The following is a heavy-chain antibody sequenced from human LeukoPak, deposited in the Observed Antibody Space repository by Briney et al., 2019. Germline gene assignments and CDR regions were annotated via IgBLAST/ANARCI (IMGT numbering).Heavy chain of an antibody. V-gene: IGHV3-23*01. CDR1: GFTFSSYA. J-gene: IGHJ3*02. D-gene: IGHD2-15*01. CDR3: ARDRGPHRYCSGGSCYVDAFDI. Sequence: PGGSLRLSCAASGFTFSSYAMSWVRQAPGKGLEWVSAISGSGGSTYYADSVKGRFTISRDNAKNSLYLQMNSLRAEDTAVYYCARDRGPHRYCSGGSCYVDAFDIWGQGTMVTVSS. CDR2: ISGSGGST.